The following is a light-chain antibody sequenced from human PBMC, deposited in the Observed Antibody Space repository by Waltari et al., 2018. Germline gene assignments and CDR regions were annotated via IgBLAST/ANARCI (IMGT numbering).Light chain of an antibody. CDR3: MQGTHWPRT. Sequence: DVVMTQSPLSLPVTLGQPASISCRSSQSLVHSDGNTYLNWFQQRPGQSPRRLIYKVSTRDSWVPDRFSGSGSGTDFTLKISRVEAEDVGVYYCMQGTHWPRTFGQGTKVEIK. CDR1: QSLVHSDGNTY. CDR2: KVS. V-gene: IGKV2-30*02. J-gene: IGKJ1*01.